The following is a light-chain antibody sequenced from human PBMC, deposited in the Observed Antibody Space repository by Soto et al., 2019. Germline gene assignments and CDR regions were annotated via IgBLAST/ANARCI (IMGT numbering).Light chain of an antibody. Sequence: DIVMTQSSDSLAVSLGERATINCKSSQSVLYSSNNKNYLAWYQQKPGQPPKLLIYCASTLESGVPDRFSGSGSGTEFTLTISSLQAEDVAVYYCQQHYSNPHTFGQGTKVEIK. J-gene: IGKJ1*01. CDR3: QQHYSNPHT. CDR1: QSVLYSSNNKNY. CDR2: CAS. V-gene: IGKV4-1*01.